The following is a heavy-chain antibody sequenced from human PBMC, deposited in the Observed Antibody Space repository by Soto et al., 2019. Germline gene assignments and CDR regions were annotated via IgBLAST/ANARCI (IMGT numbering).Heavy chain of an antibody. Sequence: KTSETLSLTCTVSGGSISSSSYYWGWIRQPPGKGLEWIGSIYYSGSTYYNPSLKSRVTISVDTSKNQFSLKLSSVTAADTAVYYCARPVYCSGGSCYSGDNWFDPWGQGTLVTVSS. CDR1: GGSISSSSYY. CDR3: ARPVYCSGGSCYSGDNWFDP. V-gene: IGHV4-39*01. CDR2: IYYSGST. J-gene: IGHJ5*02. D-gene: IGHD2-15*01.